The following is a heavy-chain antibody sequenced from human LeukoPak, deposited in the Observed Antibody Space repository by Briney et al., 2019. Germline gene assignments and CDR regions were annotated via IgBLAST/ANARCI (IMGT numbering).Heavy chain of an antibody. CDR3: ASLYCSSTSCYTRVDALDI. D-gene: IGHD2-2*02. CDR1: GGSISSSSYY. CDR2: IYYSGST. Sequence: SETLSLTCTVSGGSISSSSYYWGWIRQPPGKGLEWIGSIYYSGSTYYNPSLKSRVTISVDTSKNQFSLKLSSVTAADTAVYYCASLYCSSTSCYTRVDALDIWGQGTMVTVSS. V-gene: IGHV4-39*01. J-gene: IGHJ3*02.